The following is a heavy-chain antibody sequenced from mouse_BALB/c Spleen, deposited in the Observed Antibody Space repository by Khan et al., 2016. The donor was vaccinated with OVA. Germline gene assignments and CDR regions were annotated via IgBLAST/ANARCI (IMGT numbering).Heavy chain of an antibody. CDR2: VNPNNGDT. J-gene: IGHJ3*01. V-gene: IGHV1-26*01. CDR1: GYSFTLYY. CDR3: ARGYEFFPY. Sequence: EVQRVESGPDLVKPGASVKISCKASGYSFTLYYMTWVRQSHGKSPEWIGRVNPNNGDTNYNQNFKGKAILTVDKSSNTAYMELRSLTSEDSAVFYCARGYEFFPYWGQGTLVTVSA. D-gene: IGHD2-12*01.